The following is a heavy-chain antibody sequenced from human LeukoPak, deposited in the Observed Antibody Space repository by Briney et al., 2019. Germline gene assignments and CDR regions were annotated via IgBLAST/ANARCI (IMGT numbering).Heavy chain of an antibody. Sequence: GGSLRLSCAASGFTFSDYYMSWIRQAPGKGLEWVSYISSSGSTIYYADSVKGRFTISRDNAKNSLYLQMNSLRAEDTAVYYCARTPYSSSWYWSTYYYMDVWGKGTTVTVSS. CDR1: GFTFSDYY. D-gene: IGHD6-13*01. V-gene: IGHV3-11*01. CDR3: ARTPYSSSWYWSTYYYMDV. J-gene: IGHJ6*03. CDR2: ISSSGSTI.